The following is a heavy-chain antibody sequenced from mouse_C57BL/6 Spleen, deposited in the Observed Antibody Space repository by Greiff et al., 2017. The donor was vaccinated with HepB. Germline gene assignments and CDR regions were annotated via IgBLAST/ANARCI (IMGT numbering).Heavy chain of an antibody. V-gene: IGHV10-1*01. CDR1: GFSFNTYA. CDR3: VRQNWAFDY. D-gene: IGHD4-1*01. J-gene: IGHJ2*01. CDR2: IRSKSNNYAT. Sequence: DVMLVESGGGLVQPKGSLKLSCAASGFSFNTYAMNWVRQAPGKGLEWVARIRSKSNNYATYYADSVKDRFTISKDDSESMCYLQMKNLKTEDTAMYYCVRQNWAFDYWGQGTTLTVSS.